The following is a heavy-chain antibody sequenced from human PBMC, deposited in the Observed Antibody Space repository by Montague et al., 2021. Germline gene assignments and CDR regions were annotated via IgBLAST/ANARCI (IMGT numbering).Heavy chain of an antibody. CDR3: AKEEEYCSGDSCYIDY. V-gene: IGHV3-23*01. J-gene: IGHJ4*02. CDR1: GFTFSSYA. D-gene: IGHD2-15*01. Sequence: SLRLFCAASGFTFSSYAMSWVRQAPGKGLEWVSAISGSGGSTYYADSVKGRFTISRDNSKNTLYLQMNSLRAEDTAVYSCAKEEEYCSGDSCYIDYWGQGTLVTVSS. CDR2: ISGSGGST.